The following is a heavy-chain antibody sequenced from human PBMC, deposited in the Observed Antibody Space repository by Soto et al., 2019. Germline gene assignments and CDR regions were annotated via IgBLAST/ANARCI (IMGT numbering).Heavy chain of an antibody. J-gene: IGHJ3*02. CDR2: ISYDGSNK. CDR1: GFTFSSYG. CDR3: AKSVSGILVGAFDI. V-gene: IGHV3-30*18. D-gene: IGHD1-1*01. Sequence: GGSLRLSCAASGFTFSSYGMHWVRQAPGKGLEWVAVISYDGSNKYYADSVKGRFTISRDNSKNTLYLQMNSLRAEDTAVYYCAKSVSGILVGAFDIWGQGTMVTVSS.